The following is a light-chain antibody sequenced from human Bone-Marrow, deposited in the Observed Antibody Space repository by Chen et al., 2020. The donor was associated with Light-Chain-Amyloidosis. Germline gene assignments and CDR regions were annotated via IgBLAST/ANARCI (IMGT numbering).Light chain of an antibody. CDR1: DLPTKY. CDR2: RDT. V-gene: IGLV3-25*03. J-gene: IGLJ2*01. CDR3: QSADSSGTYEVI. Sequence: SYELTPPPPLSASPVQPARITCSGDDLPTKYAYWYQQKPGQAPVLVIHRDTERPSGISERFSGSSSGTTATLTISGVQAEDEADYHCQSADSSGTYEVIFGGGTKLTVL.